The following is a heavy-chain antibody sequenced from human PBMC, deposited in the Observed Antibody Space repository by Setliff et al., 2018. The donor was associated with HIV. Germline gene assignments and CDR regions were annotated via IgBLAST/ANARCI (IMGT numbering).Heavy chain of an antibody. CDR1: GGSISSGSSY. Sequence: SETLSLTCTVSGGSISSGSSYWSWLRQPDGKELEWIGHIHTSGSTKYTPSLKSRVSISAYTSKNQFSLNLSSVTAADTAVYYCARVGYHGSGRYSFDYWGQGTLVTVSS. V-gene: IGHV4-61*09. D-gene: IGHD3-10*01. CDR2: IHTSGST. J-gene: IGHJ4*02. CDR3: ARVGYHGSGRYSFDY.